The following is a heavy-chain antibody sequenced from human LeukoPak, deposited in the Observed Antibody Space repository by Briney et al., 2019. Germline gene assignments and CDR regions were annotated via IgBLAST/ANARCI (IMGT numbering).Heavy chain of an antibody. CDR2: IYTSGST. CDR3: AREPSGYSSSSGYYYYMDV. V-gene: IGHV4-4*07. J-gene: IGHJ6*03. Sequence: SETLSLTCTVSGGPIRCFYWSWIRQPAGKGLEWLGRIYTSGSTNYNPSLKSRVTISVDTSKNQFSLKLSSVTAADTAMYYCAREPSGYSSSSGYYYYMDVWGKGTTVTVSS. D-gene: IGHD6-13*01. CDR1: GGPIRCFY.